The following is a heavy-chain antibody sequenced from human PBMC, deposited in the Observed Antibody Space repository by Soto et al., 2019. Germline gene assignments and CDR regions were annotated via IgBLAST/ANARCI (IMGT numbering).Heavy chain of an antibody. CDR2: IYYSGST. Sequence: PSETLSLTCTVSGGSISSGGYYWSWIRQHPGKGPEWIGYIYYSGSTYYNPSLKSRVTISVDTSKNQFSLKLSSVTAADTAVYYCARDRRLATITPNSYYFDYWGQGTLVTVSS. D-gene: IGHD5-12*01. CDR3: ARDRRLATITPNSYYFDY. J-gene: IGHJ4*02. CDR1: GGSISSGGYY. V-gene: IGHV4-31*03.